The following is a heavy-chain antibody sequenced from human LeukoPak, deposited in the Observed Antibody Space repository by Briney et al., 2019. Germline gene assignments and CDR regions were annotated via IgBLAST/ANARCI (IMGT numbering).Heavy chain of an antibody. J-gene: IGHJ4*02. V-gene: IGHV6-1*01. CDR1: LYSVSSKIAA. D-gene: IGHD6-19*01. CDR3: ARVVRIAVAGTLIFDY. CDR2: TYYRSKWYN. Sequence: QTLSLTRAISLYSVSSKIAAWHGIRESPSRGVECLGRTYYRSKWYNDYAVSVKSRITINPDTSKNQFSLQLNSVTTEDTAVYYCARVVRIAVAGTLIFDYWGQGTLVTVSS.